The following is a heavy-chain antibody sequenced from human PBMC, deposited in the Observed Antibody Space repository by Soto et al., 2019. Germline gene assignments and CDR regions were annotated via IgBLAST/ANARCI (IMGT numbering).Heavy chain of an antibody. J-gene: IGHJ3*02. CDR2: IYWDDER. Sequence: QITLKESGPTLVEPTQTLTLTCTFSGFSLEISGAAVGWIRQPPGKAPEWLALIYWDDERRDRPSLQSRLTTTKDPAKNQVVLTMTNMGPVDTGTYFCAHRRARTAARNDAFDIWGQGTRVTVSS. V-gene: IGHV2-5*02. CDR3: AHRRARTAARNDAFDI. CDR1: GFSLEISGAA. D-gene: IGHD6-6*01.